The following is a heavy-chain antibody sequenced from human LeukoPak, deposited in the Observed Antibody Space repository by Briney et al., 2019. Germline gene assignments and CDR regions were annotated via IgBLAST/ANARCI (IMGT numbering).Heavy chain of an antibody. V-gene: IGHV3-30*02. CDR2: ILYDGSNK. CDR3: AKASRLLLLGAFDI. D-gene: IGHD3-22*01. CDR1: GFTFSSYG. Sequence: GGSLRLSGAASGFTFSSYGMHWVRQAPGKGLEWVAFILYDGSNKYYADSVKGRFTISRDNSKNTLYLQMNSLRAEYTAVYYCAKASRLLLLGAFDIWGQATMVTVSS. J-gene: IGHJ3*02.